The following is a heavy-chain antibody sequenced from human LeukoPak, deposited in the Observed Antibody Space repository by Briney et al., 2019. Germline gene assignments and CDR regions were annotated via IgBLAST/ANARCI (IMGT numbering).Heavy chain of an antibody. J-gene: IGHJ4*02. V-gene: IGHV5-51*03. CDR2: IYPGDSDT. CDR3: ARRQYSSSWYYFDY. Sequence: GESLKISCKGSGYSFTSYWIGWLRQMPGKGLEWMGIIYPGDSDTRYSPSFQGQVNISADKSISTAYLQWSSLKASDTAMYYCARRQYSSSWYYFDYWGQGTLVTVSS. CDR1: GYSFTSYW. D-gene: IGHD6-13*01.